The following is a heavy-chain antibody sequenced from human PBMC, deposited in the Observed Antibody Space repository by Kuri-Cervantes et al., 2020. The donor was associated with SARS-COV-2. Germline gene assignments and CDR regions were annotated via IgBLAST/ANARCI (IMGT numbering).Heavy chain of an antibody. V-gene: IGHV4-39*07. CDR2: IYYSGST. Sequence: SETLSLTCTVSGGSISSSSYYWSWIRQPPGKGLEWIGSIYYSGSTYYNPSLKSRVTISVDTSKNQFSLKLSSVTAADTAVYYCARDCSSTSCYPSPWYFDLWGRGTLVTVSS. CDR1: GGSISSSSYY. CDR3: ARDCSSTSCYPSPWYFDL. D-gene: IGHD2-2*01. J-gene: IGHJ2*01.